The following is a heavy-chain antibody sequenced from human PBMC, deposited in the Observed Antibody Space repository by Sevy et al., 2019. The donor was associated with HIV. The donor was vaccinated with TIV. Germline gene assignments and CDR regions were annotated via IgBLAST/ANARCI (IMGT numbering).Heavy chain of an antibody. CDR2: ISSSSTI. J-gene: IGHJ3*02. CDR3: ARDLVGADDAFDI. D-gene: IGHD1-26*01. V-gene: IGHV3-48*01. CDR1: GFTFSSYS. Sequence: GGSLRLSCAASGFTFSSYSMNWVRQAPGKGLEWVSYISSSSTIYYADSVKGRFTISRDNAKNSLYLQMNSLRAEDTAVYYCARDLVGADDAFDIWGQGTMVTVS.